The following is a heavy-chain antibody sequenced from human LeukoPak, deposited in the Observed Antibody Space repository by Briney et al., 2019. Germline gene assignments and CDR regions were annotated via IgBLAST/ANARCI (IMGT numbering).Heavy chain of an antibody. Sequence: SETLSLTCTVSGGSISSYYWSWLRQPPGKGLEWLGYIYYSGSTNYNPSLKSRVTISVDTSKNQFSLKLSSVTAADTAVYYCARNPSILRPYYFDYWGQGTLVTVSS. CDR1: GGSISSYY. CDR3: ARNPSILRPYYFDY. V-gene: IGHV4-59*01. CDR2: IYYSGST. D-gene: IGHD2-21*01. J-gene: IGHJ4*02.